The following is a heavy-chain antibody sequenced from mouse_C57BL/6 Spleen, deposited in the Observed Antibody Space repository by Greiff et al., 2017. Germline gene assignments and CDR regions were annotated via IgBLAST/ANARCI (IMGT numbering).Heavy chain of an antibody. V-gene: IGHV1-50*01. J-gene: IGHJ4*01. CDR2: IDPSDSYT. CDR3: ARKEAMDY. Sequence: QVQLKQPGAELVKPGASVKLSCKASGYTFTSYWMQWVKQRPGQGLEWIGEIDPSDSYTNYNQKFKGKATLTVDTSSSTAYMQLSSLTSEDSAVYYCARKEAMDYWGQGTSVTVSS. CDR1: GYTFTSYW.